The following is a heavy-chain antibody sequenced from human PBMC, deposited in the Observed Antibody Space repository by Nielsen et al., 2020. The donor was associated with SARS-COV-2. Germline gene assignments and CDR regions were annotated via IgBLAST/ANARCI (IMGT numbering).Heavy chain of an antibody. CDR3: ARDSGYFDWSPYYYYGMDV. V-gene: IGHV4-39*02. Sequence: SETLSLTCTVSGGSISSSSYYWGWIRQPPGKGLEWIGSIYYSGSTYYNPSLKSRVTISVDTSKNQFSLKLSSVTAADTAVYYCARDSGYFDWSPYYYYGMDVWGQGTTVTVSS. CDR1: GGSISSSSYY. CDR2: IYYSGST. J-gene: IGHJ6*02. D-gene: IGHD3-9*01.